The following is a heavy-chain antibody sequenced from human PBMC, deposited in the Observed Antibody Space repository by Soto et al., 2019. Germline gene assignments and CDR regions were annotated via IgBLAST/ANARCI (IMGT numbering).Heavy chain of an antibody. CDR1: GGSISSGGYS. D-gene: IGHD1-26*01. Sequence: TLSLTCAVSGGSISSGGYSWSWIRQPPGKGLEWIGYIYHSGSTYYNPSLKSRVTISVDRSKNQFSLKLSSVTAADTAVYYCARARVGATWFDPWGQGTLVTVSS. CDR3: ARARVGATWFDP. CDR2: IYHSGST. V-gene: IGHV4-30-2*01. J-gene: IGHJ5*02.